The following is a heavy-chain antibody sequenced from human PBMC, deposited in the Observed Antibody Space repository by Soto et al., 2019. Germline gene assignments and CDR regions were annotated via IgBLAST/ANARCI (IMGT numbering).Heavy chain of an antibody. V-gene: IGHV5-10-1*01. D-gene: IGHD3-22*01. Sequence: GESLKISWKGSGYSFAGYWITWVRQKPGKGLEWMGRIDPSDSQAYYSPSFRGHVTISVTKSITTVFLQWSSLRASDTAMYYCARQIYDSDTGPNFQYYFDSWGQGTLVTVSS. CDR1: GYSFAGYW. CDR2: IDPSDSQA. J-gene: IGHJ4*02. CDR3: ARQIYDSDTGPNFQYYFDS.